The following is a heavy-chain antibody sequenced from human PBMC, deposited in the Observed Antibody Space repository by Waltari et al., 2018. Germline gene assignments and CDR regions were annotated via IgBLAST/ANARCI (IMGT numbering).Heavy chain of an antibody. J-gene: IGHJ5*02. CDR2: INPSGST. D-gene: IGHD2-15*01. V-gene: IGHV4-34*01. CDR3: ARKVIYCSGGSCYSRWFDP. Sequence: QVQLQQWGAGLLKPSETLSPTCPVYGGSFRGYYWSWLRQPPGKGLGWIGEINPSGSTNYNPSLKSRVTISVDTSKNQFSLKLSSVTAADTAVYYCARKVIYCSGGSCYSRWFDPWGQGTLVTVSS. CDR1: GGSFRGYY.